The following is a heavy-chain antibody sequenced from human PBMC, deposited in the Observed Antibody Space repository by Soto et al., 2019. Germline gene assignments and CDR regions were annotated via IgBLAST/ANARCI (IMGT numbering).Heavy chain of an antibody. CDR3: ARDYYDILTGYYAFAI. J-gene: IGHJ3*02. V-gene: IGHV4-61*01. CDR1: GGSVSSGSYY. D-gene: IGHD3-9*01. CDR2: IYYSGST. Sequence: SETLSLTCTVSGGSVSSGSYYWSWIRQPPGKGLEWIGYIYYSGSTNYNPSLKSRVTISVDTSKNQFSLKLSSVTAADTAVYYCARDYYDILTGYYAFAIWGQGTMVTVSS.